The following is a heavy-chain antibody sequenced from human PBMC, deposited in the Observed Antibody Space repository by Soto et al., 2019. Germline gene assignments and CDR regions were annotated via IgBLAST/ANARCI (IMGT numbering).Heavy chain of an antibody. CDR1: GGSINYSY. CDR2: ISYTGSA. CDR3: ARVNYGDYYYGMDV. V-gene: IGHV4-59*01. Sequence: SETLSLTCTVSGGSINYSYWTWIRQPPGKGLEWIGYISYTGSANYNASLKSRLTISVDTSKNQFSLKLSSVTTADTALYYCARVNYGDYYYGMDVWGQGTTVTVSS. J-gene: IGHJ6*02. D-gene: IGHD4-17*01.